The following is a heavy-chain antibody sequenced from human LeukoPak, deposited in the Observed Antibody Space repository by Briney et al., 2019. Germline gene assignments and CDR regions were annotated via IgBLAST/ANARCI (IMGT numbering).Heavy chain of an antibody. D-gene: IGHD4-17*01. V-gene: IGHV2-5*02. Sequence: ESGPTLVKPTQTLTLTCTFSGISLSTSGVGVGWIRQPPGKALEWLALIYWDDDKRYSPSLKSRLTITEDTSKNQVVLTMTNMDPVDTATYYCVYSTVTNVPYGMDVWGQGTTVTVSS. CDR3: VYSTVTNVPYGMDV. CDR1: GISLSTSGVG. CDR2: IYWDDDK. J-gene: IGHJ6*02.